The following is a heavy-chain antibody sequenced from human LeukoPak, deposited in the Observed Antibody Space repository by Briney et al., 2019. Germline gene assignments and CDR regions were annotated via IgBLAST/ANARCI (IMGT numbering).Heavy chain of an antibody. CDR2: ISSSGSTI. J-gene: IGHJ4*02. Sequence: PGGSLRLSCAASGFTFSSYEMSWVRQAPGKGLEWVSYISSSGSTIYYADSVKGRFTISRDNAKNSLYLQMSSLRAEDTAVYYCARDPHLYGGTYYFDYWGQGTLVTVSS. CDR1: GFTFSSYE. CDR3: ARDPHLYGGTYYFDY. V-gene: IGHV3-48*03. D-gene: IGHD5-12*01.